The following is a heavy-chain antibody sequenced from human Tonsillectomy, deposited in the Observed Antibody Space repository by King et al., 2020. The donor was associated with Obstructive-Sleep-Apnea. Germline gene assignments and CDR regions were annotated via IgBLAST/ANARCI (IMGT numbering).Heavy chain of an antibody. CDR1: GDIFSPYA. D-gene: IGHD5-24*01. CDR2: IIPIFGTV. J-gene: IGHJ4*02. Sequence: QLVQSGAEVKKPGSSVKVSCKASGDIFSPYAIAWVRQAPGQGLECMGGIIPIFGTVNHAQKFQGRVTITADESTSTAYLELSSLRSEDTAVYYCAYTVRDGYSLHFDHWGQGTLVTVSS. V-gene: IGHV1-69*01. CDR3: AYTVRDGYSLHFDH.